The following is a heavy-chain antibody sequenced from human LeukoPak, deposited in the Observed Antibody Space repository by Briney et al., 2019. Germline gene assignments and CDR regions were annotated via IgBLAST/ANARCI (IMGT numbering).Heavy chain of an antibody. Sequence: PGGSLRLSCAASGFPFSNYAMTCVRQSPGRGVEWVSSISGSGGRTYYADSVKGRFTISRDNSKNTLYLQMNSLRAEDTAIYYCAKLKPITMVRGVTTYFDYWGQGTLVTVS. D-gene: IGHD3-10*01. CDR3: AKLKPITMVRGVTTYFDY. CDR1: GFPFSNYA. CDR2: ISGSGGRT. J-gene: IGHJ4*02. V-gene: IGHV3-23*01.